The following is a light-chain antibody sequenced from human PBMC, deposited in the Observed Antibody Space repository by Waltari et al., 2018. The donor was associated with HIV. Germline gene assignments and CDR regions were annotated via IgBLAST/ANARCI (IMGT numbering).Light chain of an antibody. CDR3: CSYADVITPYVI. CDR1: SSNIGTYNL. V-gene: IGLV2-23*01. Sequence: QSALTQPASVSGSPGQSITISCTGSSSNIGTYNLFPWFQHHPGKGPKLIIYEAIKRPSGVSDRFSASKSGYASFLTISGLQAEDEADYYCCSYADVITPYVIFGGGTKLTVL. CDR2: EAI. J-gene: IGLJ2*01.